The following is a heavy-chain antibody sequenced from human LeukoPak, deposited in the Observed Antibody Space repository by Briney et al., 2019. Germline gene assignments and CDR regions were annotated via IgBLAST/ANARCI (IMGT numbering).Heavy chain of an antibody. J-gene: IGHJ6*02. V-gene: IGHV4-4*07. CDR2: IYTSGST. CDR1: GGSISSYY. Sequence: SETLSLTCTVSGGSISSYYWSWIRQPAGKGLEWIGCIYTSGSTNYNPSLKSRVTMSVDTSKNQFSLKLSSVTAADTAVYYCARDRRGWFGELGDGMDVWGQGTTVTVSS. D-gene: IGHD3-10*01. CDR3: ARDRRGWFGELGDGMDV.